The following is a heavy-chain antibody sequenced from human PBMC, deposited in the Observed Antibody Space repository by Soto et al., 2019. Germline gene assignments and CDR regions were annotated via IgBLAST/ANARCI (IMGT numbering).Heavy chain of an antibody. D-gene: IGHD3-22*01. J-gene: IGHJ5*02. V-gene: IGHV4-59*01. CDR3: ARDKAYYDSSGYTDRWFDP. Sequence: SETLSLTCTVSGGSISSYYWSWFRQPPGKGLEWIGYIYYSGSTNYNPSLKSRVTISVDTSKNQFSLKLSSVTAADTAVYYCARDKAYYDSSGYTDRWFDPWGQGTLVTVPS. CDR2: IYYSGST. CDR1: GGSISSYY.